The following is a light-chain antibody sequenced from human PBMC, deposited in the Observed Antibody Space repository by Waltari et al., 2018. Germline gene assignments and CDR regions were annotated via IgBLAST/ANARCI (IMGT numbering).Light chain of an antibody. Sequence: QSVLTQPPSASGTPGQRVTISCSGTRSNIGSNYLYWYQQPPGTAPKLLIYRNNPRPPGFPYRFSGAKSGTAASLAISGLRSEDEADYYCAAWDDSLSGRVFGGGTKVTVL. CDR1: RSNIGSNY. V-gene: IGLV1-47*01. CDR2: RNN. CDR3: AAWDDSLSGRV. J-gene: IGLJ3*02.